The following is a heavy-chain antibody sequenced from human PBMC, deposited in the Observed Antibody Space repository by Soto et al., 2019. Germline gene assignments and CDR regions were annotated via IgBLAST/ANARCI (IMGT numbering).Heavy chain of an antibody. V-gene: IGHV1-69*01. CDR3: AISTIYGVVTTTSALGYGMDV. D-gene: IGHD3-3*01. CDR2: IIPIFITA. CDR1: GGIFSSYA. Sequence: QLLLVQSGAEVKKPESSVKVSCKASGGIFSSYAINWVRQAPGQGLEWMGWIIPIFITANYAQKFQGRVTVTADQYTTTAYREVSSLRPEYSAVYSGAISTIYGVVTTTSALGYGMDVWGKGTTLIVSS. J-gene: IGHJ6*04.